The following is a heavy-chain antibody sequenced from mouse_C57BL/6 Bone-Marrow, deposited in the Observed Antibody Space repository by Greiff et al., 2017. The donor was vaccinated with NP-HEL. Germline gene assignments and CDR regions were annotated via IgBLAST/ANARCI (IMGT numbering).Heavy chain of an antibody. CDR2: IYPRSGNT. CDR3: ARNWDYFDD. CDR1: GYTFTSYG. Sequence: QVQLKESGAELARPGASVKLSCKASGYTFTSYGISWVKQRTGQGLEWIGEIYPRSGNTYYNEQFKGKATLTADKSSSTAYMELRSLTSEVYAVYICARNWDYFDDWGQGTTLTVSS. V-gene: IGHV1-81*01. J-gene: IGHJ2*01. D-gene: IGHD4-1*01.